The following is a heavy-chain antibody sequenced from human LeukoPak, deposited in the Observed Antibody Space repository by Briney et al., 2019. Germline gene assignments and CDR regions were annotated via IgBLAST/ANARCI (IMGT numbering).Heavy chain of an antibody. Sequence: PSETLSLTCAVYGGSFSGYYWSWIRQPPGKGLEWIVGINHSGSTNYNPSLKSRVTISVDTSKNHFSLKLSSVTAAETAVYYCARGRTYYYDSSGYYSNYYYYYMDVWGKGTPVTVSS. CDR2: INHSGST. V-gene: IGHV4-34*01. CDR1: GGSFSGYY. CDR3: ARGRTYYYDSSGYYSNYYYYYMDV. D-gene: IGHD3-22*01. J-gene: IGHJ6*03.